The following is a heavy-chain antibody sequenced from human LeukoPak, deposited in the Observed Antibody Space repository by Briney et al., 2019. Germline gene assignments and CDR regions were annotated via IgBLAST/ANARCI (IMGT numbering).Heavy chain of an antibody. V-gene: IGHV1-18*01. Sequence: ASVKVSCKASGYTFTSYGISWLRQAPGQGLEWMGWISAYNGNTNYAQKLQGRVTMTTDTSTSTAYMELRSLRSDDTAVYYCARDTPYYYDSSPSGYWGQGTLVTVSS. D-gene: IGHD3-22*01. CDR1: GYTFTSYG. CDR3: ARDTPYYYDSSPSGY. CDR2: ISAYNGNT. J-gene: IGHJ4*02.